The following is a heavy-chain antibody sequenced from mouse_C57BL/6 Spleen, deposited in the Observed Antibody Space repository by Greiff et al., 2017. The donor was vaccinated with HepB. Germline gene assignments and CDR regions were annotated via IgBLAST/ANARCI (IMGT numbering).Heavy chain of an antibody. J-gene: IGHJ4*01. CDR1: GYTFTSYW. Sequence: QVQLQQPGAELVRPGTSVKLSCKASGYTFTSYWMHWVKQRPGQGLEWIGVIDPSDSYTNYNQKFKGKATLTVDTSSSTAYMQLSSLTSEDSAVYCCARRTTRRAMDYWGQGTSVTVSA. D-gene: IGHD2-14*01. CDR3: ARRTTRRAMDY. CDR2: IDPSDSYT. V-gene: IGHV1-59*01.